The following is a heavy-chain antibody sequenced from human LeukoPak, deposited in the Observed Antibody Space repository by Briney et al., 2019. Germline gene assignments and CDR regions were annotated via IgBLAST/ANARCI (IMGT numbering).Heavy chain of an antibody. D-gene: IGHD2/OR15-2a*01. J-gene: IGHJ5*02. CDR1: GSTLTELS. CDR3: ATDFLGFDP. CDR2: FDPEEGEP. Sequence: ASVKVSCKVSGSTLTELSMHWVRQAPGEGLEWMGGFDPEEGEPIYAQKFQGRVTMTEDTSTDTVHMELSSLRSEDTAVYYCATDFLGFDPWGQGTLVTVSS. V-gene: IGHV1-24*01.